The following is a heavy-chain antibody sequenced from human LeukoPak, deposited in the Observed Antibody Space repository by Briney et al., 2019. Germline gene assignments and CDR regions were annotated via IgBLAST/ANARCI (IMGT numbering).Heavy chain of an antibody. V-gene: IGHV4-28*05. J-gene: IGHJ4*02. CDR3: AITMVIGSDY. Sequence: SDTLSLTCAVSGYSISSSNWWGWIRQPPGKGLEWIGYIYYSGSIYYNPSLKSRVTISVDTSKNQFSLKLSSVTAADTAVYYCAITMVIGSDYWGQGTLVTVSS. D-gene: IGHD3-10*01. CDR2: IYYSGSI. CDR1: GYSISSSNW.